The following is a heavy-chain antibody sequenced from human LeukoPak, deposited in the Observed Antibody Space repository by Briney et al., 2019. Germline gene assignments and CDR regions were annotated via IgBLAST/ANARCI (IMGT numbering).Heavy chain of an antibody. D-gene: IGHD5-12*01. CDR1: NFSFGYYG. V-gene: IGHV3-15*07. J-gene: IGHJ4*02. Sequence: MSGGSLRLSCTGSNFSFGYYGMNWVRQAPGKGLEWVGRIKSKTDGGTTDYAAPVKGRFTISRDDSKNTLYLQMNSLKTEDTAVYYCTTDTPYDSWGQGTLVTVSS. CDR3: TTDTPYDS. CDR2: IKSKTDGGTT.